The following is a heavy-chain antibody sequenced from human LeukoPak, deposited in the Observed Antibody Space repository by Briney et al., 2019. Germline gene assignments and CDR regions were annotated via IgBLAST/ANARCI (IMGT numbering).Heavy chain of an antibody. Sequence: GGSLRLSCAASGFTFNTYGMSWVRQAPGKGLEWVSGISGSGGATYYADSVKGRFTISRDNSKNTLYLQMNSLKTEDTAVYYCTTDGVGVEGATYDNWGQGTLVSVSS. V-gene: IGHV3-23*01. J-gene: IGHJ4*02. CDR2: ISGSGGAT. D-gene: IGHD1-26*01. CDR1: GFTFNTYG. CDR3: TTDGVGVEGATYDN.